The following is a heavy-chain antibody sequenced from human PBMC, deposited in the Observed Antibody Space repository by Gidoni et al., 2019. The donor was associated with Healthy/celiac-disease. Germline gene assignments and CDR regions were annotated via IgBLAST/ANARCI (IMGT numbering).Heavy chain of an antibody. CDR2: ISAYNGNT. V-gene: IGHV1-18*01. CDR3: ARDLTRWELRLLWMDV. Sequence: QVQLVQSGAEVKKPGASVKVSCKASGYTFTSYGITWVRQAPGQGLEWMGWISAYNGNTNYAQKLQGRVTMTTDTSTSTAYMELRSLRSDDTAVYYCARDLTRWELRLLWMDVWGQGTTVTVSS. CDR1: GYTFTSYG. D-gene: IGHD1-26*01. J-gene: IGHJ6*02.